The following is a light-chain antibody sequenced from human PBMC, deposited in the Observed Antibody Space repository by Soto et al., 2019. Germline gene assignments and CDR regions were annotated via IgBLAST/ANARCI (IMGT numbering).Light chain of an antibody. CDR1: QGIRHD. CDR2: AAS. Sequence: IEMTQSPYSLSVSGGYRFNITSRASQGIRHDLGWYQQKPGKAPNLLIYAASSLESGVPSRFSGSGSGTDFTLTISSLQPEDFATYYCQKSYSLPLTFGGGNTGAIK. V-gene: IGKV1-39*01. CDR3: QKSYSLPLT. J-gene: IGKJ4*01.